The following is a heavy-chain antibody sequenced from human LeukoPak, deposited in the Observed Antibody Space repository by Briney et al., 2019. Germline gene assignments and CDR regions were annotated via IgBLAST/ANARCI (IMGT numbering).Heavy chain of an antibody. CDR3: TRESGSYHGNDY. V-gene: IGHV1-2*05. D-gene: IGHD1-26*01. CDR2: INPNNGAT. Sequence: GASVKVSCKASGYTFTGYYMHWVRQAPGQGLEWMGRINPNNGATNYAQKLQGRVTITGDTSISTAYMELSSLRADDTDVYYCTRESGSYHGNDYWGQGTLVTVSS. CDR1: GYTFTGYY. J-gene: IGHJ4*02.